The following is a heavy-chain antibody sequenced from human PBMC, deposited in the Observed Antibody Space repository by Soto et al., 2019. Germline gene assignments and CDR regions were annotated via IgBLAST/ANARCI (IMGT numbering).Heavy chain of an antibody. V-gene: IGHV4-34*01. Sequence: QVQLQQWGAGLLKPSETLSLTCAVYDGSFSGYYCSWIRQPPGKGLEWIGEINHSGSTNYTPSLKSRVTISLDTSKNQFSLKLSSVTAADTAVYYCRVVVSANDAFDIWGQGTMVTVSS. D-gene: IGHD2-15*01. CDR3: RVVVSANDAFDI. CDR2: INHSGST. J-gene: IGHJ3*02. CDR1: DGSFSGYY.